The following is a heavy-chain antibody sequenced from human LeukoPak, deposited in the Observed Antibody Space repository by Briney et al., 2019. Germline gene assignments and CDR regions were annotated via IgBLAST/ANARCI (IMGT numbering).Heavy chain of an antibody. J-gene: IGHJ4*02. V-gene: IGHV3-66*01. CDR3: ARGYSGSYFDY. Sequence: GGSLRLSCAASGSTFSSYWMHWVRQAPGKGLEWVSVIYSGGSTYYADSVKGRFTISRDNSKNTLYLQMNSLRAEDTAVYYCARGYSGSYFDYWGQGTLVTVSS. D-gene: IGHD1-26*01. CDR1: GSTFSSYW. CDR2: IYSGGST.